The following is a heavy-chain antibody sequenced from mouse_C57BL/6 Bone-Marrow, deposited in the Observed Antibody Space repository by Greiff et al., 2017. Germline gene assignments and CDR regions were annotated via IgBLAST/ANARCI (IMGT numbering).Heavy chain of an antibody. Sequence: EVQLVESGGDLVKPGGSLKLSCAASGFTFSSYGMSWVRQTPDKRLEWVATISSGGSYTYYPDSVKGRFTISRDNAKNTLYLQMSILKSEDTAMYYCARHVYYYCSSGFAYWGQGTLVTVSA. D-gene: IGHD1-1*01. CDR2: ISSGGSYT. V-gene: IGHV5-6*01. CDR3: ARHVYYYCSSGFAY. J-gene: IGHJ3*01. CDR1: GFTFSSYG.